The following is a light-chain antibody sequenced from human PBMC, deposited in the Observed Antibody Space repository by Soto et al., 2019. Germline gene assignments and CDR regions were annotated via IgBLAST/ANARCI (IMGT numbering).Light chain of an antibody. V-gene: IGKV4-1*01. Sequence: DIVMTQSPDSLAVSLGERATINCKSSQSVLFSSNKKKYLAWFQQKPRQPPKLLIYWASTRESGVPDRFSGSGSGADFTLTISSLQAEDVAVYYCQQFYSIPHTFGRGTKVEIK. CDR3: QQFYSIPHT. CDR1: QSVLFSSNKKKY. CDR2: WAS. J-gene: IGKJ1*01.